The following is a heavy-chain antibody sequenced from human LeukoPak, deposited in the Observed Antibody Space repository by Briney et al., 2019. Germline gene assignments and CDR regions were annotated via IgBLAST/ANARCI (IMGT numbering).Heavy chain of an antibody. V-gene: IGHV3-21*01. J-gene: IGHJ4*02. D-gene: IGHD3-16*01. Sequence: GGPLRLFCAASGFTFSSYSMNWVRPAPGKGLEWVSSISSSSSYIYYADSVKGRFTISRDNAKNSLYLQMNSLRAEDTAVYYCARDHRMLPGGQGTLVTVSS. CDR1: GFTFSSYS. CDR3: ARDHRMLP. CDR2: ISSSSSYI.